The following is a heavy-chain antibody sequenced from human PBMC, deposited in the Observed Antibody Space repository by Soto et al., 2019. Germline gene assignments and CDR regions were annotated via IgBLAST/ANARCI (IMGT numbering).Heavy chain of an antibody. V-gene: IGHV1-69*02. CDR3: AASPSFWQNYYYGAMDV. Sequence: GGSVKVSCKASGGTLSSYTISWVRQAPGQRFEWMGRIIPILGIANYAQKFQERVTITRDLSTNTIYMDLSGLRSEDTAVYYCAASPSFWQNYYYGAMDVWGQGTTVTVSS. CDR2: IIPILGIA. J-gene: IGHJ6*02. CDR1: GGTLSSYT.